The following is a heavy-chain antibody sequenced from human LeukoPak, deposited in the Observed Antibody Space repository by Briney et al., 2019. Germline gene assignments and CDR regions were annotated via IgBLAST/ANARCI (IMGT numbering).Heavy chain of an antibody. CDR1: GFSFSSYA. J-gene: IGHJ4*02. Sequence: GGSLRLSCTASGFSFSSYAMSWLRQAPGKGLEWVSGTSDRGDYTYYADSVKGRFTISRDNSKNTLYLQMNSLRAEDTALYFCAKKAQYNGNYPLDYWGQGTLVTVSS. V-gene: IGHV3-23*01. CDR3: AKKAQYNGNYPLDY. CDR2: TSDRGDYT. D-gene: IGHD1-26*01.